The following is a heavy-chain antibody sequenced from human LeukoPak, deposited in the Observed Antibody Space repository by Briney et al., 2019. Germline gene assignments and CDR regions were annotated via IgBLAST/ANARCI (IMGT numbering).Heavy chain of an antibody. D-gene: IGHD5-18*01. J-gene: IGHJ4*02. Sequence: GGSLRLSCAASGFTFSSYEMNWVRQAPGKGLEWVSYISSSGSTIYYADSVKGRFTISRDNAKNSLYLQMNSLRAEDTAVYYCARDGGYSYGYGPTHFDYWGQGTLVTVSS. CDR1: GFTFSSYE. V-gene: IGHV3-48*03. CDR3: ARDGGYSYGYGPTHFDY. CDR2: ISSSGSTI.